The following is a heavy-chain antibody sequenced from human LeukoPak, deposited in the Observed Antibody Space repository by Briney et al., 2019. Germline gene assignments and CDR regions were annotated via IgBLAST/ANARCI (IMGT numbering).Heavy chain of an antibody. V-gene: IGHV3-15*01. CDR3: TTDRLFFQH. CDR1: GFNISNAW. D-gene: IGHD4/OR15-4a*01. Sequence: GGSLRLPCEALGFNISNAWMSWVRQTPGKGLEWVGRLKSKADGGTIDFAAPVTDRFTISRDDSKNLMHLQLNSLKTEDSGVYFCTTDRLFFQHWGQGTVVTVS. CDR2: LKSKADGGTI. J-gene: IGHJ1*01.